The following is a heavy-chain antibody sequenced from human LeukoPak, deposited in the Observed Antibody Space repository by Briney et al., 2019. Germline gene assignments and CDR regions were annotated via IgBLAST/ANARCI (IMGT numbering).Heavy chain of an antibody. CDR1: GFTFSSYE. D-gene: IGHD6-13*01. CDR3: ARGGGSGRYGLPFDS. J-gene: IGHJ4*02. V-gene: IGHV3-48*03. Sequence: GGSLRLSCAASGFTFSSYEMNWVRQAPGEGLEWVSYISSSGSTIYYADSVKGRFTISRDNAKNSVYLQMNSLTDEDTGVYYCARGGGSGRYGLPFDSWGQGTLVTVSS. CDR2: ISSSGSTI.